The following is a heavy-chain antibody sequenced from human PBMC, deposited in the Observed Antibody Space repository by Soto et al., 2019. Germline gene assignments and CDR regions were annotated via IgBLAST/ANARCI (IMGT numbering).Heavy chain of an antibody. Sequence: GESLKISCEGFGYSFANYWIGWVRQMPGKGLEWMGIIYPGDSNTKFSPSFQGQVTISADKSISTAYLQWSSLQASDTAVYFCARSDANYGMDVWGQGTTVTVS. CDR1: GYSFANYW. CDR2: IYPGDSNT. J-gene: IGHJ6*02. CDR3: ARSDANYGMDV. D-gene: IGHD2-2*01. V-gene: IGHV5-51*01.